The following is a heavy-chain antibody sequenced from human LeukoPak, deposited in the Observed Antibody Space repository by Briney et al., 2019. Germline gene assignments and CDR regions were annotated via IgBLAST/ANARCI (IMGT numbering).Heavy chain of an antibody. CDR3: ARHLSSSWNFDY. D-gene: IGHD6-13*01. J-gene: IGHJ4*02. V-gene: IGHV4-31*03. CDR1: GGSISSGGYY. CDR2: IYYSGST. Sequence: PSETLSLTCTVSGGSISSGGYYWSWIRQHPGKGLEWIGYIYYSGSTYYNPSLKSRVTISVDTSKNQFSLKLSSVTAADTAVYYCARHLSSSWNFDYWGRGTLVTVSS.